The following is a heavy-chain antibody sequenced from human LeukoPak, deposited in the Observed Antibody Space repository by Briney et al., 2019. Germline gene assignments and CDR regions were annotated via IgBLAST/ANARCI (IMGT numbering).Heavy chain of an antibody. Sequence: KPSETLSLTCPVYGGSISSSYWSSTRQPPGNGLELNGFIYYSVSTNYNTSRKSRSTISVDTPKNQFSLKLSSVTPTDTALFSCATTIPPSNYSLYYWGQGTLVTVSS. J-gene: IGHJ4*03. V-gene: IGHV4-59*12. CDR2: IYYSVST. CDR3: ATTIPPSNYSLYY. D-gene: IGHD1-7*01. CDR1: GGSISSSY.